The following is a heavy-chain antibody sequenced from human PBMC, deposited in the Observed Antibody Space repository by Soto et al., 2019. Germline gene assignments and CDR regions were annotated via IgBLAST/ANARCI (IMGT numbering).Heavy chain of an antibody. Sequence: PGGSLRLSCAASGFTFSGYWMDWVRQLPGKGLVWVSRINPGGSNTAYADSVKGRFTISRDNAKNTLYLQMNSLRADDSAVYYCVRRGASSAWYPYWGQGALVTVSS. CDR3: VRRGASSAWYPY. J-gene: IGHJ4*02. CDR1: GFTFSGYW. V-gene: IGHV3-74*01. D-gene: IGHD6-19*01. CDR2: INPGGSNT.